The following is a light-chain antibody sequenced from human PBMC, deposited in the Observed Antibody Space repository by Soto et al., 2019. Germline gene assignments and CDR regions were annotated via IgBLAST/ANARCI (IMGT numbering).Light chain of an antibody. CDR1: SSDVGSYNL. CDR3: CSYVSSNTHV. CDR2: EGS. V-gene: IGLV2-23*01. Sequence: QSVLTQPASVSGSPGQSITISCTGTSSDVGSYNLVSWYQQHPGKAPKLIIYEGSKRPSGVSNRFSGSKSGNTASLTISGLQAEDEADYYCCSYVSSNTHVFGTGTKVTVL. J-gene: IGLJ1*01.